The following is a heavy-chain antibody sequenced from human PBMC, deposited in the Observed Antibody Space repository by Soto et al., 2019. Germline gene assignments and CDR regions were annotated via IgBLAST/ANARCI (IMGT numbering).Heavy chain of an antibody. CDR2: IYHSGTA. CDR1: GGSISSSNW. D-gene: IGHD6-19*01. J-gene: IGHJ4*02. Sequence: QVQLQESGPGLVKPSGTLSLTSAVSGGSISSSNWWSWVRQPPGKGLEWIGEIYHSGTANYNPSLKSRVAISMDKSNTRLALDLSSVSAAYSAGLWCASHIAVTGTRGFVLWCQGTVVTVSS. CDR3: ASHIAVTGTRGFVL. V-gene: IGHV4-4*01.